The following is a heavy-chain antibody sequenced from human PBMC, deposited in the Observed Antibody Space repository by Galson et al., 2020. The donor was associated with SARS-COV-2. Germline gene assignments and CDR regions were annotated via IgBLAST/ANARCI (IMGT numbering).Heavy chain of an antibody. J-gene: IGHJ3*01. CDR2: ISWNSGDI. CDR3: AKVWKFPDDSLDF. D-gene: IGHD1-1*01. Sequence: SLKISCAASGFTFDDYAMHWVRQRPGRGLEWVSGISWNSGDIGYADSVKGRFTISRDNAKNTLYLQMNSLRVEDTALYYCAKVWKFPDDSLDFWGRGTMLTV. V-gene: IGHV3-9*01. CDR1: GFTFDDYA.